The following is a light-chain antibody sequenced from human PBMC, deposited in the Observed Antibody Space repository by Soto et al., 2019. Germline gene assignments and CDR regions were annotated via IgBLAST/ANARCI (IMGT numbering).Light chain of an antibody. V-gene: IGKV3-15*01. CDR3: QQYHNWPRT. CDR2: GAS. J-gene: IGKJ1*01. Sequence: VVIQSPATLSLSPEKTTTHSCRSSQSMGSNLAWYKQKPGQAPRLLLYGASTRATGIPARFSGSGSGTEFTLTITSLQSEDFAVYYCQQYHNWPRTFGQGTKVDIK. CDR1: QSMGSN.